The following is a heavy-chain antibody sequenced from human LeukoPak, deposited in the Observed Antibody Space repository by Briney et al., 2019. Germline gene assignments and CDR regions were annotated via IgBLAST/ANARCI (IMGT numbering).Heavy chain of an antibody. CDR3: SSWIAEDGIEH. V-gene: IGHV3-73*01. CDR1: GFSFSASV. Sequence: GGSLKLSCAASGFSFSASVIYWVRQASGQGLEWLGHIRSAADNFATGYTAAVKGRFTISRDDSKKTAYLQMNSLKTEDTAVYFCSSWIAEDGIEHGGQRTPVTVSS. D-gene: IGHD5-24*01. J-gene: IGHJ1*01. CDR2: IRSAADNFAT.